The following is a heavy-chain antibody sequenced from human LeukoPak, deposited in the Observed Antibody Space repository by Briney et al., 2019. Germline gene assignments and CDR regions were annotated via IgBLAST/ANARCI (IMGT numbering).Heavy chain of an antibody. D-gene: IGHD1-26*01. V-gene: IGHV1-2*02. Sequence: ASVKVSCXASGYTFTVYYMHWVRQAPGQGLEWMAWINPNSGGTNYAQKFQGRVTMTRDTSISTAYMELSRLRSDDTAVYYCARDRSGSGWTDYWGQGTLVTVSS. CDR2: INPNSGGT. CDR1: GYTFTVYY. J-gene: IGHJ4*02. CDR3: ARDRSGSGWTDY.